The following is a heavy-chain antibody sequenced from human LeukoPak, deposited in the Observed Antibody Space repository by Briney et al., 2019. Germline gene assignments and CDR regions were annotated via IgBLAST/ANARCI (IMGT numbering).Heavy chain of an antibody. CDR3: ARFLMAAADY. CDR1: GFTFSDYY. CDR2: ISSSGSTI. D-gene: IGHD6-13*01. J-gene: IGHJ4*02. V-gene: IGHV3-11*01. Sequence: GGALRLSCAASGFTFSDYYMSWIRQAPGKGLEGVSYISSSGSTIYYADSVKGRFTISRDNARNSLYLQMNSLRAEDTAVYYCARFLMAAADYWGQGTLVTVSS.